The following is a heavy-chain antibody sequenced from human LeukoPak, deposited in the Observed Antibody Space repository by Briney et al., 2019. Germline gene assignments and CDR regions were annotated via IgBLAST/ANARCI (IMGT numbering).Heavy chain of an antibody. Sequence: GGSLRLSCAASGFTFSSYWMSWVRQAPGKGLEWEANIKQDGSEKYYVDSVKGRFTISRDNAKNSLYLQMNSLRAEDTAVYYCARVGIVVVPAAPDAFDIWGQGTMVTVSS. CDR3: ARVGIVVVPAAPDAFDI. J-gene: IGHJ3*02. D-gene: IGHD2-2*03. CDR1: GFTFSSYW. CDR2: IKQDGSEK. V-gene: IGHV3-7*01.